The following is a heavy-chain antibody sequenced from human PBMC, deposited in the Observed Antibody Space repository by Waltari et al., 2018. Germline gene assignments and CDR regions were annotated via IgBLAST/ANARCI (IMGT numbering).Heavy chain of an antibody. D-gene: IGHD1-26*01. Sequence: QVQLQQWGAGLLKPSETLSLTCAVYGGSFSGYYWSWIRQPPGKGLEWIGEINHSGSTNYNPSLKSRVTISVDTSKNQFSLKLSSVTATDTAVYYCARSVGATRRYYYYYYGMDVWGQGTMVTVSS. CDR1: GGSFSGYY. V-gene: IGHV4-34*01. CDR3: ARSVGATRRYYYYYYGMDV. CDR2: INHSGST. J-gene: IGHJ6*02.